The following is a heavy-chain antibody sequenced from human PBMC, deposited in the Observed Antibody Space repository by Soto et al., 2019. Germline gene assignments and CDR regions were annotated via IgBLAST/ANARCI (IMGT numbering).Heavy chain of an antibody. Sequence: ASVKVSCKASGYTFTSYGISWVRQAPGQGLEWMGWISAYNGNTNYAQKRQGRVTMTTDTSTSTAYMELRSLRSDDTAVYYCARALWQLVPQVPYYYCMDVWGQGTTVTVSS. J-gene: IGHJ6*02. D-gene: IGHD6-6*01. CDR2: ISAYNGNT. V-gene: IGHV1-18*04. CDR1: GYTFTSYG. CDR3: ARALWQLVPQVPYYYCMDV.